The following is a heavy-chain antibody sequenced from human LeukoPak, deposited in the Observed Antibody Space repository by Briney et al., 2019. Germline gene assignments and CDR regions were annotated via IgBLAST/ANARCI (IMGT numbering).Heavy chain of an antibody. J-gene: IGHJ6*02. Sequence: GGSLRLSCAASGFTFSSYAMSWVRQAPGKGLEWVSAISGSGGSTYYADSVKGRFTISRDSSKNTLYLQMNSLRAEDTAVYYCAKGTDDFWSGYPRLVSYYYYGMDVWDQGTTVTVSS. D-gene: IGHD3-3*01. V-gene: IGHV3-23*01. CDR2: ISGSGGST. CDR1: GFTFSSYA. CDR3: AKGTDDFWSGYPRLVSYYYYGMDV.